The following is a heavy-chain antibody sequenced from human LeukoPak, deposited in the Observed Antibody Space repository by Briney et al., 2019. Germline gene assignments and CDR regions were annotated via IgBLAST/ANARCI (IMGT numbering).Heavy chain of an antibody. V-gene: IGHV3-23*01. D-gene: IGHD5-24*01. CDR2: IIPSGHTT. Sequence: PGGSLRLSCAASGFTFSDYYMSWIRQAPGKGLEWVSGIIPSGHTTYYADSVRGRFTISRDNSRNTLYLQMNSLRAEDTAVYYCAKDDRWLQFCCWGQGTLVTVSA. CDR1: GFTFSDYY. CDR3: AKDDRWLQFCC. J-gene: IGHJ4*02.